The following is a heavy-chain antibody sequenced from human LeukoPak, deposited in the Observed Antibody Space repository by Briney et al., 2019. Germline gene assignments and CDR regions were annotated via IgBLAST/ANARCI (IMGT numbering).Heavy chain of an antibody. V-gene: IGHV4-34*01. CDR1: GGSFSGYY. CDR3: ARVGRITMVRGVLYYFDY. Sequence: SVTLSLTCAVYGGSFSGYYWSWIRQPPGKGLEWIGEINHSGSTNYNPSPKSRVTISVDTSKNQFSLKLSSVTAADTAVYYCARVGRITMVRGVLYYFDYWGQGTLVTVSS. D-gene: IGHD3-10*01. J-gene: IGHJ4*02. CDR2: INHSGST.